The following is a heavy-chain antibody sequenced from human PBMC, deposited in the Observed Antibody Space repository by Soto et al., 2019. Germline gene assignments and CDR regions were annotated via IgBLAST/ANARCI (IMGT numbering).Heavy chain of an antibody. J-gene: IGHJ4*02. V-gene: IGHV3-64D*06. Sequence: GGSLRLSCSASGFTFSIYAMHCVREAPGKGLEYVSSISTNGGSTDYADSVKGRFTISRDNSKNTVYLQMSSLIVEDTAVYYCVKGEYYYDSSGYYPFDYWGQGT. CDR3: VKGEYYYDSSGYYPFDY. CDR2: ISTNGGST. D-gene: IGHD3-22*01. CDR1: GFTFSIYA.